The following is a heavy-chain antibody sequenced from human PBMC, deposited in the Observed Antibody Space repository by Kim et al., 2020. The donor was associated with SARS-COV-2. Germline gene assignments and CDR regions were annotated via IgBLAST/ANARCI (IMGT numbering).Heavy chain of an antibody. V-gene: IGHV1-69*13. CDR1: GGTFSSYA. D-gene: IGHD6-13*01. Sequence: SVKVSCKASGGTFSSYAISWVRQAPGQGLEWMGGIIPIFGTANYAQKFQGRVTITADESTSTAYMELSSLRSEDTAVYYCASEAGTPYYYYGMDVWGQGTTVTVSS. CDR2: IIPIFGTA. CDR3: ASEAGTPYYYYGMDV. J-gene: IGHJ6*02.